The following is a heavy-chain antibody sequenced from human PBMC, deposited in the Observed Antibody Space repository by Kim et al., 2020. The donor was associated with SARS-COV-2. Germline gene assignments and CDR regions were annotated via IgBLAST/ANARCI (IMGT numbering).Heavy chain of an antibody. D-gene: IGHD6-13*01. CDR1: GFTFDDYA. J-gene: IGHJ4*02. CDR2: ISWNSGSI. V-gene: IGHV3-9*01. CDR3: ANDTGLRIAAAGRLDS. Sequence: GGSLRLSCAASGFTFDDYAMHWVRQAPGKGLEWVSGISWNSGSIDYADSVKGRFTISRDNAKNSLYLQMNSLRAEDTAVYYCANDTGLRIAAAGRLDSWGQGTLVTVSS.